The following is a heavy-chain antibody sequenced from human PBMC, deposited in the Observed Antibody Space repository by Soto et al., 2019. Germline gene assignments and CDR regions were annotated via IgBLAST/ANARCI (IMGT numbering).Heavy chain of an antibody. CDR1: GYTFINHG. CDR2: VSGSNGKT. J-gene: IGHJ4*02. CDR3: ARDFYPLAYYFDP. V-gene: IGHV1-18*04. Sequence: ASVKVSCKASGYTFINHGISWVRQAPGQGLEWMGWVSGSNGKTKYAQKFQGRVTMTRETSTSTAHMELRNLTSDDTAVYFCARDFYPLAYYFDPWGQGTLVAVSS.